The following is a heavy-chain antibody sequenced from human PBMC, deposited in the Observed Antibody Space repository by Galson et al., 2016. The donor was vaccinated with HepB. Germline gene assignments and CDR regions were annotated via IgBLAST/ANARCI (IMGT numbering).Heavy chain of an antibody. CDR2: IIPVFGTA. Sequence: SVKVSCKASGGTFSNYIISWVRQAPGQGLEWMGGIIPVFGTANYAQKFQGRVTITADESTITAYMELSNLRSEDTAVYYCATVLRTGQPLDWGQGTLVTVSS. CDR3: ATVLRTGQPLD. V-gene: IGHV1-69*13. J-gene: IGHJ4*02. D-gene: IGHD1-14*01. CDR1: GGTFSNYI.